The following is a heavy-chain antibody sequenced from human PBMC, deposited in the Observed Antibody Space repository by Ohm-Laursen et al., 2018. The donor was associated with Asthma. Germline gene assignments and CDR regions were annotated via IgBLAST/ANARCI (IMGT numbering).Heavy chain of an antibody. J-gene: IGHJ6*02. Sequence: SDTLSLTCTVSGGSISSSSYYWGWIRQPPGKGLEWIGSIYYSGSTYYNPSLKSRVTISVDTSKNQFSLKLSSVTAADTAVYYCARTDYYYYGMDVWGQGTTVTVSS. CDR1: GGSISSSSYY. CDR3: ARTDYYYYGMDV. CDR2: IYYSGST. V-gene: IGHV4-39*01.